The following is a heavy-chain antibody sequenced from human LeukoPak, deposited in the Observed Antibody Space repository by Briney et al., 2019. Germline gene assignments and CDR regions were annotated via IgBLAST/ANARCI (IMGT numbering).Heavy chain of an antibody. CDR3: AGRMVATFNY. CDR2: IYSGGST. Sequence: GGSLRLSCAASGFTFSSYEMNWVRQAPGKGLEWVSVIYSGGSTYYADSVKGRFTISRDNSKNTLDLQMNSLSAEDTAVYYCAGRMVATFNYWGQGTLVTVSS. CDR1: GFTFSSYE. D-gene: IGHD5-12*01. J-gene: IGHJ4*02. V-gene: IGHV3-53*01.